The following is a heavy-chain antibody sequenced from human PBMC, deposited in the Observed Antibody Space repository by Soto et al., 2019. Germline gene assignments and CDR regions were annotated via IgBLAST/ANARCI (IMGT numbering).Heavy chain of an antibody. CDR3: AKDRDDIAMVDAFDF. CDR2: ISGSGVTT. CDR1: GFSFGDYA. J-gene: IGHJ3*01. V-gene: IGHV3-23*01. D-gene: IGHD2-8*01. Sequence: EMQLLESGGDLVQPGGSLRLSCAASGFSFGDYAMTWVRQAPGKGLEYVSAISGSGVTTYYPDSMQARFTISRDNSKNTLYLQMTSLRVEDTAVYYCAKDRDDIAMVDAFDFWGQGTTVTVSS.